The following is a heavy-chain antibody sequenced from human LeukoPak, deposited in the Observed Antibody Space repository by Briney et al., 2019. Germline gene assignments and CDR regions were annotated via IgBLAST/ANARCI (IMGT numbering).Heavy chain of an antibody. J-gene: IGHJ4*02. CDR3: LTTVVDY. Sequence: GGSLRLSCAASGFTFSSYGMHWVRQAPGKGLEWVAFIHYDGTNQYYADSVKGRFTISRDNSKNTLYLQMNSLRAEDTAVYYCLTTVVDYWGQGTLVTVSS. CDR2: IHYDGTNQ. V-gene: IGHV3-30*02. CDR1: GFTFSSYG. D-gene: IGHD4-17*01.